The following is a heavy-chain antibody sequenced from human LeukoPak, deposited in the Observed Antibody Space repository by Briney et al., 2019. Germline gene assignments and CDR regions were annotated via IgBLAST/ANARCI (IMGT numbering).Heavy chain of an antibody. V-gene: IGHV3-30*02. CDR2: IRYDGSNK. CDR1: GFTFSSYG. CDR3: ARRSYCGGDCYGSDAFDI. J-gene: IGHJ3*02. D-gene: IGHD2-21*02. Sequence: GGSLRLSCAASGFTFSSYGMHWVRQAPGKGLEWVAFIRYDGSNKYYADSVKGRFTISRDNSKNTLYLQMNSLRAEDTAVYYCARRSYCGGDCYGSDAFDIWGQGTMVTVSS.